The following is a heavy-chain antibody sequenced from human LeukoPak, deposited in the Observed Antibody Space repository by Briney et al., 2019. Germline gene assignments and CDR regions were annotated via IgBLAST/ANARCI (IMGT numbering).Heavy chain of an antibody. CDR3: ARMASITMVRGATYYMDV. CDR1: GGSFSGYY. J-gene: IGHJ6*03. V-gene: IGHV4-34*01. D-gene: IGHD3-10*01. CDR2: INHSGST. Sequence: PSETLSLTCAVYGGSFSGYYWSWIRQPPGKGLEWIGEINHSGSTNYNPSLKSRVTISVDTSKNQFSLKLSSVTAADTAVYYCARMASITMVRGATYYMDVWGKGTTVTISS.